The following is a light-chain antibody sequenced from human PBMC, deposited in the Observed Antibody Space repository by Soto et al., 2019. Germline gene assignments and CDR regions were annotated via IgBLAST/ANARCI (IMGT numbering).Light chain of an antibody. CDR2: KDS. CDR1: ALPKQY. V-gene: IGLV3-25*03. CDR3: QSADSSGTLVV. Sequence: ELTQPPSVSVSPGQTARITCSGDALPKQYAYWYQQKPGQAPVLVIYKDSERPSGIPERFSGSSSGTTVTLTISGVQAEDEADYYCQSADSSGTLVVFGGGTKVTVL. J-gene: IGLJ2*01.